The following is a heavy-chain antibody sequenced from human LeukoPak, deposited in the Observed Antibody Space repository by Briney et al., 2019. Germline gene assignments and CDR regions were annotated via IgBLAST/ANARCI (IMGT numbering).Heavy chain of an antibody. CDR2: IYYDGST. CDR1: GGSISYYY. CDR3: AREHELAANSLFFDL. D-gene: IGHD4/OR15-4a*01. J-gene: IGHJ4*02. Sequence: SSETLSLTCTVSGGSISYYYWSWIRQPPGKGLEWIGYIYYDGSTNYTPSLKGRVTISVDTSKNQFFLKLSSVTAADTAVYYCAREHELAANSLFFDLWGPGTLVTVSS. V-gene: IGHV4-59*01.